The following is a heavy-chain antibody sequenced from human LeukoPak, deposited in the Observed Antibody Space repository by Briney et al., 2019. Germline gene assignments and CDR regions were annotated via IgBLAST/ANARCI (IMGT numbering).Heavy chain of an antibody. CDR2: ISANSLHI. CDR3: PDSQFDC. CDR1: GFIFSDQS. D-gene: IGHD3-10*01. V-gene: IGHV3-21*01. J-gene: IGHJ4*02. Sequence: GGSLRLSCAASGFIFSDQSMNWVRQAPGKGLEWVSSISANSLHIFYADSVKGRFTISRDNAKNSLYLQMNNLRVEDTAVYVGPDSQFDCWGQGTLVTVSS.